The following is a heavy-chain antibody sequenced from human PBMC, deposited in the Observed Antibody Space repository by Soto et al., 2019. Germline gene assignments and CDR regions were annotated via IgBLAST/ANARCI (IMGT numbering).Heavy chain of an antibody. V-gene: IGHV3-21*01. Sequence: LRLSCAASGFTFSSYSMNWVRQAPGKGLEWVSSINSSSSYIYYADSVKGRFTISRDNAKNSLYLQMNSLRAEDTAVYYCARGIPILTGYYDWFDPWGQGTLVTVSS. D-gene: IGHD3-9*01. CDR1: GFTFSSYS. J-gene: IGHJ5*02. CDR2: INSSSSYI. CDR3: ARGIPILTGYYDWFDP.